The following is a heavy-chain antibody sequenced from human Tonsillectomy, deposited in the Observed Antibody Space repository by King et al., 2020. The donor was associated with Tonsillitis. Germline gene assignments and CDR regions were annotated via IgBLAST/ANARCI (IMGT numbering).Heavy chain of an antibody. J-gene: IGHJ2*01. CDR1: GGSISTYY. D-gene: IGHD2-21*01. V-gene: IGHV4-59*08. CDR2: IYYSGST. Sequence: VQLQESGPGLVKPSETLSLTCTVSGGSISTYYWSWIRQPPGKGLEWLGYIYYSGSTNYNPSLKSRVTISVDTSKNQFSLNLSSVTAADTAVYYCARSVGKLLQTPQPHWYFDLWGRGTLVTVSS. CDR3: ARSVGKLLQTPQPHWYFDL.